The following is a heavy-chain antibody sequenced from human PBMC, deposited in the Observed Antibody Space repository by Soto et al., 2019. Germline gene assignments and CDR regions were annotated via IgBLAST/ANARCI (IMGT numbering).Heavy chain of an antibody. CDR2: IYSSENT. Sequence: SETLSLTCTVSGGSVSSDSYSWGWIRQSPGKGLEWIATIYSSENTYYNPSLLSRVTISVDTSKNQFSLKLSSVTAADTAVYYCARRYGRYFDYSGQGTLVTVSS. J-gene: IGHJ4*02. CDR3: ARRYGRYFDY. V-gene: IGHV4-39*01. CDR1: GGSVSSDSYS. D-gene: IGHD4-17*01.